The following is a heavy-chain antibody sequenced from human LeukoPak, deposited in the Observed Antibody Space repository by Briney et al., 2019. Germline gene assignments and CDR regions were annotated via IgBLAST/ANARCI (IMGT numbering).Heavy chain of an antibody. Sequence: SVKVSCKASGGTFSSYAISWVRQAPGQGLEWMGEIIPIFGTANYAQKFQGRVTITTDESTSTAYMELSSLRSEDTAVYYCARGSGGKALHWFDPWGQGTLVTVSS. V-gene: IGHV1-69*05. D-gene: IGHD4-23*01. CDR2: IIPIFGTA. CDR1: GGTFSSYA. CDR3: ARGSGGKALHWFDP. J-gene: IGHJ5*02.